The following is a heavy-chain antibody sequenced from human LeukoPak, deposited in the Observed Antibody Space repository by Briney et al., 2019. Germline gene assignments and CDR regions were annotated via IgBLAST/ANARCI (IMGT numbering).Heavy chain of an antibody. CDR2: IKQDGSEK. CDR1: GFTFSTYW. CDR3: ARGPTYSQAFDY. J-gene: IGHJ4*02. D-gene: IGHD1-26*01. Sequence: GGSLRLFCAASGFTFSTYWMSWVRQAPGKGLEWVASIKQDGSEKTYVDSVKGRFTISRDNAKNSLYLQMVSLRAEDTAVYYCARGPTYSQAFDYWGQGTLVTVSS. V-gene: IGHV3-7*01.